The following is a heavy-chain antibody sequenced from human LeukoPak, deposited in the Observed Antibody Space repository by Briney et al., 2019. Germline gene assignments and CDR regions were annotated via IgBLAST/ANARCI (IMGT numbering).Heavy chain of an antibody. J-gene: IGHJ4*02. D-gene: IGHD5-18*01. CDR3: ARHLSGYSYDY. CDR2: IYPGDSDT. CDR1: GFTFSSYW. Sequence: GESLKISCKGSGFTFSSYWIAWVRQMPGKGLEWMGIIYPGDSDTRYSPSFQGQVTLSADKSISTAYLQWSSLKASDTAMYFCARHLSGYSYDYWGQGTLVT. V-gene: IGHV5-51*01.